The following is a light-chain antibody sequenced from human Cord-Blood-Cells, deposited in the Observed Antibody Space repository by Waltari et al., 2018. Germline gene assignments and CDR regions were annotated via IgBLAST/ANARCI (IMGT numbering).Light chain of an antibody. CDR3: QQYNSYSPYS. Sequence: DIQMTQSPSTLSASVGDSATLTCRASQSISSWLAWYQQKPGKAPKLLIYKASSLESGVPSRFSGSGSGTEFTLTISSLQPDDFATYYCQQYNSYSPYSFGQGTKLEIK. J-gene: IGKJ2*03. CDR1: QSISSW. CDR2: KAS. V-gene: IGKV1-5*03.